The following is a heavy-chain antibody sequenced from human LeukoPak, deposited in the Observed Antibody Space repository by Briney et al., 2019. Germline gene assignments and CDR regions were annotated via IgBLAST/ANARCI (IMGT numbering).Heavy chain of an antibody. J-gene: IGHJ4*02. CDR1: GGSISSYY. CDR2: IYYSGST. D-gene: IGHD1-1*01. CDR3: AKYKGQPEDYFDY. V-gene: IGHV4-59*01. Sequence: PSETLSLTCTVSGGSISSYYWSWIRQPPGKGLEWIGYIYYSGSTNYNPSLKSRVTISVDTSKNQFSLKLSSVTAADTAVYYCAKYKGQPEDYFDYWGQGTLVTVSS.